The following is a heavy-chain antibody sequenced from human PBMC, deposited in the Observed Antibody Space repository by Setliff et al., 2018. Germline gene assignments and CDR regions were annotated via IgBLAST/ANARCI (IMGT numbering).Heavy chain of an antibody. CDR3: ASLPYYDSSGYSLSYY. Sequence: TLSLTCAVYGGSFSDYYWGWIRQPPGKGLEWIGSIYYSGSTYYNPSLKSRVTISVDTSKNQFSLKLSSVTAADTAVYYCASLPYYDSSGYSLSYYWGQGTLVTVSS. CDR2: IYYSGST. CDR1: GGSFSDYY. V-gene: IGHV4-39*01. D-gene: IGHD3-22*01. J-gene: IGHJ4*02.